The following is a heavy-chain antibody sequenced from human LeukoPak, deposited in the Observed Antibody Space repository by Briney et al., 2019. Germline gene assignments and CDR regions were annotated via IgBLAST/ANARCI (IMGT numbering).Heavy chain of an antibody. J-gene: IGHJ6*02. D-gene: IGHD6-19*01. CDR3: ARDSLYSSGWYTPYYYYGMDV. Sequence: ASVKVSCKASGYTFTSYGISWVRQAPGQGLEWMGWISAYNGNTNYAQKLQGRVTTTTDTSTSTAYMELRSLRSDDTAVYYCARDSLYSSGWYTPYYYYGMDVWGQGTTVTVSS. CDR2: ISAYNGNT. V-gene: IGHV1-18*01. CDR1: GYTFTSYG.